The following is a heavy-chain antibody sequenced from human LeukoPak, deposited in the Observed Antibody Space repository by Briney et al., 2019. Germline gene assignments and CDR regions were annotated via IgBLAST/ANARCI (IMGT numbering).Heavy chain of an antibody. CDR2: ISAYDGNT. D-gene: IGHD6-13*01. CDR1: GYTFTSYG. J-gene: IGHJ4*02. V-gene: IGHV1-18*01. CDR3: AKGRSSWSAFDY. Sequence: ASVKVSCKASGYTFTSYGINWVRQAPGQGLEWMGWISAYDGNTNYAQKFQGRVTMTTDTSTSTAYMELRSLRSDDTAVYYCAKGRSSWSAFDYWGQGTLVTVSS.